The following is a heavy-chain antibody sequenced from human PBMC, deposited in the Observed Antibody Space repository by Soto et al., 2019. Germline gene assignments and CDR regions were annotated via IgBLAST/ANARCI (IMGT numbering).Heavy chain of an antibody. CDR3: GPGGGGSGS. D-gene: IGHD3-16*01. CDR2: ISYDGNNK. CDR1: GFTYTTYT. V-gene: IGHV3-30-3*02. J-gene: IGHJ5*02. Sequence: QVQLVESGGGVVQPGRSLRLSCAASGFTYTTYTMHWVRQAPGKGLEWVAVISYDGNNKFYADSVKGRFTISRDNTKNSLYPQRENLRTGDAAGYYRGPGGGGSGSWGQGTLVTVSS.